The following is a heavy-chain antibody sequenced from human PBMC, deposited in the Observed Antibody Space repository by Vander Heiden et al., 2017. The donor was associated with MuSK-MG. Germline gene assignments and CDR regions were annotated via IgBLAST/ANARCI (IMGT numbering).Heavy chain of an antibody. CDR2: ISSISSYI. Sequence: EVQLVEAGGGLVKPGGSLRLTCAASGSTFSSYSMNWFRQAPGKGLELVSSISSISSYIYYADSVKGRFTISRDNAKTSLYLQMNSLRAEDTAVYYCARTPNPRDSKDYGYWGQGTLVTVSS. CDR3: ARTPNPRDSKDYGY. D-gene: IGHD3-22*01. J-gene: IGHJ4*02. V-gene: IGHV3-21*03. CDR1: GSTFSSYS.